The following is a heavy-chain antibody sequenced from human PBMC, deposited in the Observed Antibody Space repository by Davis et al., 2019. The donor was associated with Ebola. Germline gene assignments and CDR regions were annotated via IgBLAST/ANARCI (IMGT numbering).Heavy chain of an antibody. CDR2: IYYSGST. J-gene: IGHJ6*02. D-gene: IGHD2-2*02. CDR3: ARDLYLGSWNYYGMDV. V-gene: IGHV4-59*11. CDR1: GGSISTHY. Sequence: SETLSLTCTVSGGSISTHYWSWIRQPPGKGLEWIGYIYYSGSTTYNPSLRSRVTISVDTSKTQFSLKVSSVTAADTAVYYCARDLYLGSWNYYGMDVWGQGTTVTVSS.